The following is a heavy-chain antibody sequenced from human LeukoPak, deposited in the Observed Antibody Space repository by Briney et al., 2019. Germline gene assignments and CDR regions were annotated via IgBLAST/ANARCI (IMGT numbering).Heavy chain of an antibody. D-gene: IGHD2-2*01. CDR1: GYSISSGFY. CDR2: IYHTGST. J-gene: IGHJ4*02. V-gene: IGHV4-38-2*02. Sequence: SETLSLTCTVSGYSISSGFYWGWIRQPPGKGLEWIGNIYHTGSTYNNPSLRSRLTISIDTSKNQFSLKLSSVTAADTAVYYCARLRYCSSTSCPGWGQGTLVTVSS. CDR3: ARLRYCSSTSCPG.